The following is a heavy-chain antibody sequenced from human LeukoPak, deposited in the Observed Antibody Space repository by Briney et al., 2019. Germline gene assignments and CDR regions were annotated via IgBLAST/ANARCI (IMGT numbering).Heavy chain of an antibody. D-gene: IGHD3-10*01. CDR2: ISSSSSYI. CDR1: GFTLSSYS. J-gene: IGHJ3*02. CDR3: ARDARSFGELLQDAFDI. V-gene: IGHV3-21*01. Sequence: GGSLRLSCAASGFTLSSYSMNWVRQAPGKGLEWVSSISSSSSYIYYANSVKGRFTISRDNAKNSLYLQMNSLRAEDTAVYYCARDARSFGELLQDAFDIWGQGTMVTVSS.